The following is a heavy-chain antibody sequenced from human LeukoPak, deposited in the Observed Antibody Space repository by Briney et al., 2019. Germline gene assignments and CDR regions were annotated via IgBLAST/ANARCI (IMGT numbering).Heavy chain of an antibody. V-gene: IGHV1-2*02. Sequence: ASVKVSCEASGHTFTGYHLHWVRQAPGQGLECMGWINPNSGGTHFAQKFQGRITMTRDTSISGVYMELSRLRSDDTAVYYCARARRLSPYYLDYWGQGTLVTVSS. D-gene: IGHD5-12*01. CDR3: ARARRLSPYYLDY. CDR1: GHTFTGYH. J-gene: IGHJ4*02. CDR2: INPNSGGT.